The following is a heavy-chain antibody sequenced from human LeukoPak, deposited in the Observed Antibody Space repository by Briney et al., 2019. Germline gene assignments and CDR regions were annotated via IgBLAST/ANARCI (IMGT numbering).Heavy chain of an antibody. CDR3: ARHNYYDSSGYYPLGY. Sequence: PSETLSLTCTVSGGSASGYYWSWIRQPPGKGLEWIGYIYYSGNTKYNPSLKSRVTMSVDTSKNQFSLRLSSVTAADTAVYYCARHNYYDSSGYYPLGYWGQGTLVTVSS. V-gene: IGHV4-59*08. D-gene: IGHD3-22*01. CDR2: IYYSGNT. J-gene: IGHJ4*02. CDR1: GGSASGYY.